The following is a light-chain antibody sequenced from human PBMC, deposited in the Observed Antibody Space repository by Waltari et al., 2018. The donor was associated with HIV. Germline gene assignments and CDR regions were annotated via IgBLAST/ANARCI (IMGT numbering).Light chain of an antibody. CDR3: QAWDSDTPKV. CDR2: KEG. V-gene: IGLV3-1*01. CDR1: KLGANY. Sequence: SYQLTQPPSVSVSTGQTASIPCPGAKLGANYACWYQQKPGQSPVLVIYKEGKRPSGSPERFSGFNSGNTATLTISGTQAMDEADYYCQAWDSDTPKVFGGGTKLTVL. J-gene: IGLJ2*01.